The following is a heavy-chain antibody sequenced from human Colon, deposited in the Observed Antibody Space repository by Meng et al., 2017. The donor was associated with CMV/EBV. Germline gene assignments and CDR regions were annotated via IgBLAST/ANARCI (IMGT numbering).Heavy chain of an antibody. J-gene: IGHJ4*02. V-gene: IGHV4-39*07. D-gene: IGHD2-15*01. CDR3: ASIPRGILIRLFDF. Sequence: GSLRLSCTVSGGSISTNSYYWGWIRQPPGKGPEWIGSVYYNGNTYLNPSLESRVTMSRDTSKNQFSLKLSSVTAADTAVYYCASIPRGILIRLFDFWGQGTLVTVSS. CDR1: GGSISTNSYY. CDR2: VYYNGNT.